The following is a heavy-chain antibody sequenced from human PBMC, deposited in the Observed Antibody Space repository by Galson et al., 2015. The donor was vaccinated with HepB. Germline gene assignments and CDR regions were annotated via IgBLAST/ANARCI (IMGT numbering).Heavy chain of an antibody. CDR1: GFTFDDYA. CDR2: IRGGAGDT. CDR3: AKTNPDVYTSGWYGVNDY. J-gene: IGHJ4*02. D-gene: IGHD6-19*01. V-gene: IGHV3-23*01. Sequence: SLRLSCAASGFTFDDYAMHWVRQAPGKGLEWVSAIRGGAGDTFYANSVKGRFTISRDNSKNTVYLQMNSLRSEDTALYYCAKTNPDVYTSGWYGVNDYWGQGTLVTVSS.